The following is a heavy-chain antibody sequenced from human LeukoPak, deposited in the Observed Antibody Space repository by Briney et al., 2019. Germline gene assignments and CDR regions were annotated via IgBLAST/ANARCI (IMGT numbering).Heavy chain of an antibody. V-gene: IGHV3-64*01. CDR1: GFTFSSYA. J-gene: IGHJ4*02. Sequence: GGSLRLSCPASGFTFSSYAMHWVRQAPGKGLEYVSAISSNGGSTYYANSVKGRFTISRDNSKNTLYLQMGSLRAEDMAVYYCARGEGYDFWSGYQGVIDYWGQGTLVTVSS. D-gene: IGHD3-3*01. CDR2: ISSNGGST. CDR3: ARGEGYDFWSGYQGVIDY.